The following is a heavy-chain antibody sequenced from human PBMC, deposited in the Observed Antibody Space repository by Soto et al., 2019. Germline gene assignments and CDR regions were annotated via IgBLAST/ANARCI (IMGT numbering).Heavy chain of an antibody. CDR2: IRRKANSYTT. CDR3: AMLGGWSGGSNDMDV. J-gene: IGHJ6*02. D-gene: IGHD6-19*01. CDR1: GLIFSEYH. Sequence: EVPLVESGGGLVQPGGSLRLSCAASGLIFSEYHMDWVRRAPGKGLEWVGRIRRKANSYTTEYAASGKGRFTISRDDSKNSLYLQTNSLKTEDTAVYYCAMLGGWSGGSNDMDVWGQGTMVTVSS. V-gene: IGHV3-72*01.